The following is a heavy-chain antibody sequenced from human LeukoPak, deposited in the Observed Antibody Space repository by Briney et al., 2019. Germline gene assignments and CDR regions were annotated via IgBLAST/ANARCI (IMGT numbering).Heavy chain of an antibody. D-gene: IGHD3-22*01. Sequence: PSETLSFTCAVYGGSFSGYYRSWIRQPPGKGLEWIGEINHSGSTNYNPSLKSRVTISVDTSKNQFSLKLSSVTAADTAVYYCARYDSSGYPFFTIWGQGTMVTVSS. CDR1: GGSFSGYY. CDR2: INHSGST. V-gene: IGHV4-34*01. CDR3: ARYDSSGYPFFTI. J-gene: IGHJ3*02.